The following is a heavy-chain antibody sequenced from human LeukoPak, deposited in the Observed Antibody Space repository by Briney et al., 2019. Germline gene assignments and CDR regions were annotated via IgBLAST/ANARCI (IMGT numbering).Heavy chain of an antibody. Sequence: PGGSLRLSCAASGFTFSSYWMSWVRQAPGKGLEWVANIKQDGSEKYYVDSVKGRFTISRDNAKNSLYLQMNSLRAEDTAVYYCARDSSSWYRYYYYYYMDVWGKGTTVTVSS. CDR1: GFTFSSYW. D-gene: IGHD6-13*01. V-gene: IGHV3-7*01. CDR3: ARDSSSWYRYYYYYYMDV. CDR2: IKQDGSEK. J-gene: IGHJ6*03.